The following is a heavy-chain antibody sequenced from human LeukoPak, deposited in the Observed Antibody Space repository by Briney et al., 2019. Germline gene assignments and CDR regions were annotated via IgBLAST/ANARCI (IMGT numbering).Heavy chain of an antibody. V-gene: IGHV2-70*11. J-gene: IGHJ4*02. CDR3: ARIGAYYYDSSGYYPDY. CDR2: IDWDDDK. CDR1: GFSLSTSGMC. D-gene: IGHD3-22*01. Sequence: SGPALVKPSQALTLTCTFSGFSLSTSGMCVSWIRQPPGKALEWLARIDWDDDKYYSTSLKTRLTISKDPSKNQVVLTMTNMDPVDTATYYCARIGAYYYDSSGYYPDYWGQGTLVTVSS.